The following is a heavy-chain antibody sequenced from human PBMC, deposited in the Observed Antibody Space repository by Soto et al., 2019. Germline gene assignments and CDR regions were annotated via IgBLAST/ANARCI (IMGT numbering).Heavy chain of an antibody. CDR1: GGSISSSSYY. CDR3: ARLYTGSYADY. Sequence: QLQLQESGPGLVKPSETLSLTCTVSGGSISSSSYYWGWIRQPPGQGLEWIGTIYYRGTTYYNPSLKSRVTISVDTSKHQFSLKLSSVTAADTAVYYCARLYTGSYADYWGQGTLVTVSS. D-gene: IGHD1-26*01. CDR2: IYYRGTT. J-gene: IGHJ4*02. V-gene: IGHV4-39*01.